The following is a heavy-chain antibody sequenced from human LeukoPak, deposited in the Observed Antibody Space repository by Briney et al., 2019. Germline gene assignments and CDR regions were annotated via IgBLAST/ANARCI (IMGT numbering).Heavy chain of an antibody. CDR1: GWSFNDYY. V-gene: IGHV4-34*01. J-gene: IGHJ5*02. Sequence: PSETLSLTCAVYGWSFNDYYWNWIRQPPGNGLEWIGEINARGDTNYNPSLKSRVTISVDTSKKQFSLRLTSMIAADTALYYCARGQVPAARGYNWFDPWGQGTLVTVFS. D-gene: IGHD2-2*01. CDR3: ARGQVPAARGYNWFDP. CDR2: INARGDT.